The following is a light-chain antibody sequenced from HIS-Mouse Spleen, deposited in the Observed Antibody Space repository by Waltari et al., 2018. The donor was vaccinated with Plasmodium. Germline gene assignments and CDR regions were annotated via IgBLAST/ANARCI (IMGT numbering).Light chain of an antibody. CDR3: QQFNSYSIT. CDR2: DGS. J-gene: IGKJ5*01. V-gene: IGKV1-13*02. CDR1: QGISSA. Sequence: AIQLTQSPSSLSVSVGDRVTITCRASQGISSALAWYQQKPGKAPKLLIYDGSSLESGVPSRFSGSGSGTDFTLTISSLQPEDFATYYCQQFNSYSITFGQGTRLEIK.